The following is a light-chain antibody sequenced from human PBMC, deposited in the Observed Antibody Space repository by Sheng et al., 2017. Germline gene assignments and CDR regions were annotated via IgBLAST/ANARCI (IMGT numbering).Light chain of an antibody. CDR1: PSVGSN. Sequence: TVMTQSPATLSVSPGERATLSCRASPSVGSNLAWYQLKPGQAPRLLIYGASTRATGIPVRFSGSGSGTEFTLTISSLQSEDFAVYYCQQYDNWPPMYTFGQGTKLEIK. J-gene: IGKJ2*01. CDR3: QQYDNWPPMYT. CDR2: GAS. V-gene: IGKV3-15*01.